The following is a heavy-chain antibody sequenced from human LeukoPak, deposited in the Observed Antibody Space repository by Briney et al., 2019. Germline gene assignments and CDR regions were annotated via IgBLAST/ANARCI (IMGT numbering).Heavy chain of an antibody. V-gene: IGHV3-33*06. CDR2: IWYDGSNK. Sequence: PGGSLRLSCAASGFTFSKYGMHWVRQAPGKGLEWVAVIWYDGSNKNYADFVKGRFTISRDNSKNTLYLQMNSLRAEDTAVYYCAKDRGGHSSGYDYWGQGTLVTVSS. CDR3: AKDRGGHSSGYDY. J-gene: IGHJ4*02. D-gene: IGHD3-22*01. CDR1: GFTFSKYG.